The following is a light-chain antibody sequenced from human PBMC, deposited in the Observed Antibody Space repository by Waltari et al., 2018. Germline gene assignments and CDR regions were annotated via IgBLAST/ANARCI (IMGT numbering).Light chain of an antibody. J-gene: IGKJ1*01. CDR2: LAS. CDR1: QTISSA. V-gene: IGKV1-5*03. CDR3: QQFYSGSA. Sequence: DIQMTQFPSTLSASLGDGVTITCRASQTISSALAWYQQKPGKAPKLLIYLASTLHSGVPSRFSGSGSGTEFTLSISSLQPDDFATYYCQQFYSGSAFGQGTKVEIK.